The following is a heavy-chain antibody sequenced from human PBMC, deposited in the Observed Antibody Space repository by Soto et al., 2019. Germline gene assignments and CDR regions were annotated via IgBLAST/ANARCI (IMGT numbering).Heavy chain of an antibody. J-gene: IGHJ6*02. V-gene: IGHV4-39*01. D-gene: IGHD4-17*01. CDR3: ASYGGNSLGYYGMDV. CDR2: IYYSGST. CDR1: GGSTSSSSYY. Sequence: SETLSLACTVSGGSTSSSSYYWGWIRQPPGKGLEWIGSIYYSGSTYYNPSLKSRVTISVDTSKNQFSLKLSSVTAADTAVYYCASYGGNSLGYYGMDVWGQGTTVT.